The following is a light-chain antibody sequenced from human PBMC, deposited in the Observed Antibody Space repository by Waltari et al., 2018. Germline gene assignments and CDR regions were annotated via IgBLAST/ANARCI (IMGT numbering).Light chain of an antibody. CDR1: SSDVGGHNY. Sequence: QSALTQPASVSGSPGQSITISCTGTSSDVGGHNYVSWYQQHPGKAPKLMSYDVSNRPSGVSNRFSGSKSGHTASLTISGLQAEDEADYYCCSYTSRYTYVFGGGTKLTVL. CDR2: DVS. CDR3: CSYTSRYTYV. J-gene: IGLJ3*02. V-gene: IGLV2-14*03.